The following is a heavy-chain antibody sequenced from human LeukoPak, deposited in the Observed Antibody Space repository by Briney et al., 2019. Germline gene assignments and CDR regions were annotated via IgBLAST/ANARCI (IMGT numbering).Heavy chain of an antibody. Sequence: AAVKVSCKASGYTFTSYGISWVRQAPGQGLEWMGWISAYSGNTNYAQKFQGRVTMTTDTSTSTAYMELRSLRSDDTAVYYCARAAAGEWFDPWGPGSLGSVSS. J-gene: IGHJ5*02. V-gene: IGHV1-18*01. CDR1: GYTFTSYG. CDR2: ISAYSGNT. D-gene: IGHD6-13*01. CDR3: ARAAAGEWFDP.